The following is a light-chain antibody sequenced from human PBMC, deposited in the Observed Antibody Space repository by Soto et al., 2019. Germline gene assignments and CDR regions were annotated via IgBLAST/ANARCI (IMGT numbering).Light chain of an antibody. Sequence: EFVLTQSPATLSFSPGERAILSCRASQSVAGSLAWYQQKPGQAPRLLIYDISTRAAAIPARFSGSGSGTDFTLTVSSLEPEDFALYYCQQRSNRITFGQGTRLEI. J-gene: IGKJ5*01. CDR2: DIS. CDR1: QSVAGS. V-gene: IGKV3-11*01. CDR3: QQRSNRIT.